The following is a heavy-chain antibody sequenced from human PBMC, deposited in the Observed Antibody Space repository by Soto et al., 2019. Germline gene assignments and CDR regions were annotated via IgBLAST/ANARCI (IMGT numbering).Heavy chain of an antibody. CDR1: GFTVSSKY. Sequence: EVQLVESGGGLIQPGGSLRLSCAASGFTVSSKYMTWVRQAPGKELEWVSVIYAGGTTYYADSVKGRFTISRDNSKNTLYLQVNSLRAEDTAVYYCVQTTGWPGFDFWGQGTLVTVSS. J-gene: IGHJ4*02. CDR2: IYAGGTT. D-gene: IGHD6-19*01. CDR3: VQTTGWPGFDF. V-gene: IGHV3-53*01.